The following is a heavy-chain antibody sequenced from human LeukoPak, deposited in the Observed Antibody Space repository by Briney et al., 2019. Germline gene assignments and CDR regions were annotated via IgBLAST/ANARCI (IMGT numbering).Heavy chain of an antibody. J-gene: IGHJ4*02. CDR1: GGSISGYY. Sequence: KPSDTVSLTCSVCGGSISGYYWSWTQQPRGKGRVWIGYIYYSGSTNYNPPLKSRVTISIDTSKNQFSLKLRSVTAADTAVYYCASMLGSGSVSYLFDYWGQGTLVTVSS. CDR3: ASMLGSGSVSYLFDY. D-gene: IGHD3-10*01. CDR2: IYYSGST. V-gene: IGHV4-59*07.